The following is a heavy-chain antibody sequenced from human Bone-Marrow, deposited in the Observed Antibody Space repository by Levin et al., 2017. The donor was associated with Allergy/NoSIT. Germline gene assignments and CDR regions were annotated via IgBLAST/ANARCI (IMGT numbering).Heavy chain of an antibody. J-gene: IGHJ4*02. CDR2: IYYSGST. CDR1: GGSISSSSYY. D-gene: IGHD5-12*01. V-gene: IGHV4-39*01. Sequence: SQTLSLTCTVSGGSISSSSYYWGWIRQPPGKGLEWIGSIYYSGSTYYNPSLKSRVTISVDTSKNQFSLKLSSVTAADTAVYYCARTTTTEMSLDYWGQGTLVTVSS. CDR3: ARTTTTEMSLDY.